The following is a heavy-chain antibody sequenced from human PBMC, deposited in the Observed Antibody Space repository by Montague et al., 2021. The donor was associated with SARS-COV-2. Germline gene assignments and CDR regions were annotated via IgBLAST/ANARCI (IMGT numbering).Heavy chain of an antibody. CDR2: LFYSVNT. Sequence: SETLSLTCTVSGGSISSSGYYWGWIRQPPGKGLEWIGSLFYSVNTYYNPSLKSRVTISVDTSKNQFSLKLSSVTAADTAVYYCARTNYDFWRGHQRGGAFDIWGQGTMVTVSS. D-gene: IGHD3-3*01. CDR1: GGSISSSGYY. J-gene: IGHJ3*02. CDR3: ARTNYDFWRGHQRGGAFDI. V-gene: IGHV4-39*01.